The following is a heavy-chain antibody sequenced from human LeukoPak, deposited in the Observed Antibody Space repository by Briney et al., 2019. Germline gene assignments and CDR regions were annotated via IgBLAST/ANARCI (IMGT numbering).Heavy chain of an antibody. CDR3: VKENGLGPNYFDY. CDR2: ISGSGGNT. Sequence: GGSLRLSCATSGFPFSSYAMTWVRQAPGKGLEWVSGISGSGGNTYYANSVKGRFTISRDKSRNTVYLRMNSLRVEDTAVYYCVKENGLGPNYFDYWGQGTLVTVSS. J-gene: IGHJ4*02. V-gene: IGHV3-23*01. CDR1: GFPFSSYA. D-gene: IGHD2-8*01.